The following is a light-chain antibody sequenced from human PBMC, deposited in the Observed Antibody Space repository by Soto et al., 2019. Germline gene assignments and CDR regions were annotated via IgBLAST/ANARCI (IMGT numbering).Light chain of an antibody. CDR2: EVS. J-gene: IGLJ1*01. CDR1: SSDVGGYNY. Sequence: QSALTQPPSASGSPGQSVTISCTGTSSDVGGYNYVSWYQQHPGKAPKLMIYEVSKRPSGVPDRFSGSKSGNTASLTVSGLHAEDDADYYCSSYAGSLYVFGTGTKLTVL. CDR3: SSYAGSLYV. V-gene: IGLV2-8*01.